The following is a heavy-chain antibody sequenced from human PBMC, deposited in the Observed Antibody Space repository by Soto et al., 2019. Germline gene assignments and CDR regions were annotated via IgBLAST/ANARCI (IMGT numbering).Heavy chain of an antibody. V-gene: IGHV4-34*01. D-gene: IGHD3-3*01. J-gene: IGHJ6*02. CDR1: GGSFSGYY. Sequence: SETLSLTCAVYGGSFSGYYWSWIRQPPGKGLEWIGEINHSGSTNYNPSLKSRVTISVDTSKNQFSLKLSSVPAADTAVYYCARVLTIFGVVMAYYYYGMDVWGQGTTVTVSS. CDR2: INHSGST. CDR3: ARVLTIFGVVMAYYYYGMDV.